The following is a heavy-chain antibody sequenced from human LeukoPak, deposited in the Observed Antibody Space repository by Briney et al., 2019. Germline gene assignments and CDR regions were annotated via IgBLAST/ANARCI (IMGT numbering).Heavy chain of an antibody. V-gene: IGHV4-61*02. CDR3: ARGPTYCSSSSCLQGE. D-gene: IGHD2-15*01. J-gene: IGHJ4*02. Sequence: SQTLSLTCTVSCGSISSGSYYWSWIRQPAGKGLEWIGRIYTSGSTNYNPSLKSRVTISVDTSKNQFSLKLSSVTAADTAVYYCARGPTYCSSSSCLQGEWGQGTLVTVSS. CDR1: CGSISSGSYY. CDR2: IYTSGST.